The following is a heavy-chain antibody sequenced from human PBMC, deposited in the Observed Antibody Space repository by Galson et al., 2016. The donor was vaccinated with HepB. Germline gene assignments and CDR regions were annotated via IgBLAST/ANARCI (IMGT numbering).Heavy chain of an antibody. CDR3: AKDSPYSSGWSTY. V-gene: IGHV3-30*18. D-gene: IGHD6-19*01. CDR2: ISYDRSNK. CDR1: GFTFSTYG. J-gene: IGHJ4*02. Sequence: SLRLSCAASGFTFSTYGMHWVRQAPGKGLEWVAVISYDRSNKNYAASVKGRFTISRDNSKNTLYLEMTSLRAEDTALYYCAKDSPYSSGWSTYWGQGTLVTVSS.